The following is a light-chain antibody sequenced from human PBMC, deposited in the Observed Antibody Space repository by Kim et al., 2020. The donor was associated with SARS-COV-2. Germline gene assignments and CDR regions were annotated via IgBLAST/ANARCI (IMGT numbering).Light chain of an antibody. Sequence: PRGAAGMTGGGNYSGDKRVQRYQERPGQSHVLVISYDSDRPSGIPKRVSGSNSGNTATLIISRVEAGDGGDYYCHLWDSSSDHVVFGGGTQLTVL. V-gene: IGLV3-21*04. CDR1: YSGDKR. CDR2: YDS. J-gene: IGLJ2*01. CDR3: HLWDSSSDHVV.